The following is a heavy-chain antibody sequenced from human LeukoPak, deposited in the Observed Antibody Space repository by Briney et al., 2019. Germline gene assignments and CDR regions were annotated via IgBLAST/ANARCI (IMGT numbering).Heavy chain of an antibody. V-gene: IGHV1-2*02. CDR2: INPNSGGT. D-gene: IGHD6-19*01. CDR1: GYTFTGYY. CDR3: ARVKSSQNYYYYGMDV. J-gene: IGHJ6*02. Sequence: ASVKVSCKASGYTFTGYYMHWVRQAPGQGLEWSGWINPNSGGTSYAQKFQGRVTMTRDTSISTAYMELSRLRSDDTAVYYCARVKSSQNYYYYGMDVWGQGTTVTVSS.